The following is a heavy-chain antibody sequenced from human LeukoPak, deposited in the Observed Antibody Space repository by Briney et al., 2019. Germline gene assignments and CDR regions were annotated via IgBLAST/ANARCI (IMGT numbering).Heavy chain of an antibody. J-gene: IGHJ4*02. D-gene: IGHD6-13*01. CDR2: ISWNSGNI. V-gene: IGHV3-9*01. Sequence: GRSLRLSCAASGFTFDDYAMHWVRQAPGKGLEWVSGISWNSGNIGYADSVKGRFTISRDNAKNSLYLQMNSLRAEDTALYYSAKSSGRYSSSWPDYWGQGTLVTVSS. CDR1: GFTFDDYA. CDR3: AKSSGRYSSSWPDY.